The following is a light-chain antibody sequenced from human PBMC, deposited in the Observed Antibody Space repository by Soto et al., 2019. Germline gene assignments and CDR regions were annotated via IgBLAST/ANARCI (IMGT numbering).Light chain of an antibody. J-gene: IGKJ1*01. CDR2: GAS. CDR3: QQYGSSLWT. Sequence: EIVMTQSPATLSVSPGDRATLSCRASQSVSSNLAWYQQRPGQAPRLLIYGASTRATGIPARFSGSGSGTEFTLTISSLQSEDFAVYYCQQYGSSLWTFGQGTKVEIK. V-gene: IGKV3-15*01. CDR1: QSVSSN.